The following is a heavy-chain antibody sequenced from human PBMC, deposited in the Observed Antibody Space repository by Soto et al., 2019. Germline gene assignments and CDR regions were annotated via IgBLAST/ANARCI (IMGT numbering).Heavy chain of an antibody. CDR1: GDSVSSNSAA. CDR3: ARGDVIDI. Sequence: PSQTLSLTCAISGDSVSSNSAAWNWVRQSPSRGLEWLGRTYYRSKWKTDYAVSVRGRITINPDTSKNQFSLQLNSVTPGDTAVYYCARGDVIDIWGRGXMVTVSS. CDR2: TYYRSKWKT. V-gene: IGHV6-1*01. J-gene: IGHJ3*02.